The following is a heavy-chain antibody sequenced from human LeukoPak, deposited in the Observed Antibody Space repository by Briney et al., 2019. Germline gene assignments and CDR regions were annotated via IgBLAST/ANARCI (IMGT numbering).Heavy chain of an antibody. V-gene: IGHV3-23*01. CDR1: GITLSNYG. D-gene: IGHD3-10*01. J-gene: IGHJ4*02. CDR2: ISDSGGST. Sequence: SGGSLRLSCAASGITLSNYGMSWVRQAPGKGLEWVAGISDSGGSTNYADSVKGRFTISRDNPKNTLYLQMNSLRAEDTAVYFCAKGGVVMRVILVGFHKEAYYFDSGSRGPRVTVP. CDR3: AKGGVVMRVILVGFHKEAYYFDS.